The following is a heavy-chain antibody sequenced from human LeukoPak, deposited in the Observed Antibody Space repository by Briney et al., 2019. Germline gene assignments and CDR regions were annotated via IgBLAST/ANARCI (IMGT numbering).Heavy chain of an antibody. Sequence: PETLSLTCAVYGGAFSGYYWSWIRQLPRKGLEWIGENNHSGSNNYAPSLKRRVTMSVDMSKSQFSLNLSSVTAADTAVYYCARETWSGGSCYPDYWGQGTLVTVSS. CDR3: ARETWSGGSCYPDY. J-gene: IGHJ4*02. D-gene: IGHD2-15*01. CDR1: GGAFSGYY. CDR2: NNHSGSN. V-gene: IGHV4-34*01.